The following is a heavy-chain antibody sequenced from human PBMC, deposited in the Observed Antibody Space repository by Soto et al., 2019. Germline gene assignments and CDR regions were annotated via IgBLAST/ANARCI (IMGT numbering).Heavy chain of an antibody. D-gene: IGHD3-10*01. J-gene: IGHJ4*02. CDR3: AREYYYWSGGDY. V-gene: IGHV1-18*01. Sequence: ASVKVSCKASGYTFTSYGISWVRQAPGQGLEWMGWISAYNGNTNYAQKLQGRVTMTTDTSTSTAYMELRSLRFDATAVYYWAREYYYWSGGDYWGQGTLVTVSS. CDR1: GYTFTSYG. CDR2: ISAYNGNT.